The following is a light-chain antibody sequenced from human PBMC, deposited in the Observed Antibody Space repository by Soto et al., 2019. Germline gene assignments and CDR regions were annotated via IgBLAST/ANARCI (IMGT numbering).Light chain of an antibody. Sequence: DIQMTQSSSSLSASVGDRVTITCRASQSVGVHLNWYQQKPGKAPKFLIYAVSALQSGVTSRFSGSGSGTDFTLTISSLQPEDSATYYCQQSFDTPNTFGQGTRVEIK. V-gene: IGKV1-39*01. CDR3: QQSFDTPNT. J-gene: IGKJ1*01. CDR2: AVS. CDR1: QSVGVH.